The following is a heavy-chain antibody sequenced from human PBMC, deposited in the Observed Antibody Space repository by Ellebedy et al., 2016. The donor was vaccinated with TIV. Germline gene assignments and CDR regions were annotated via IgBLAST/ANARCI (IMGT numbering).Heavy chain of an antibody. CDR3: ARGWYFSSSDGLRWFDP. V-gene: IGHV4-34*01. Sequence: SETLSLXXAVSGWSFSVYYWRWIRQPPGKGLEWIGEINPSGSTNYNPSLKSRVTISVDTSKNQCSLKLSSVTAADTAVYYCARGWYFSSSDGLRWFDPWGQGTLVTVSS. CDR2: INPSGST. D-gene: IGHD6-13*01. J-gene: IGHJ5*02. CDR1: GWSFSVYY.